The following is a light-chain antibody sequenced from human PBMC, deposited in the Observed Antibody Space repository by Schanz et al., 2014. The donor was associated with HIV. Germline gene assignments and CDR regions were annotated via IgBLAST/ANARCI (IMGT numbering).Light chain of an antibody. CDR2: YDD. CDR3: AAWDDSLNGPV. V-gene: IGLV1-36*01. CDR1: RSNIGTGFD. J-gene: IGLJ2*01. Sequence: QSVLTQPPSVSGAPGQRVTISCTGTRSNIGTGFDVHWYQLLPGTAPKLLIYYDDLLPSGVSDRFSGSKSGTSASLAISGLQSEDEADYYCAAWDDSLNGPVFGGGTKLTVL.